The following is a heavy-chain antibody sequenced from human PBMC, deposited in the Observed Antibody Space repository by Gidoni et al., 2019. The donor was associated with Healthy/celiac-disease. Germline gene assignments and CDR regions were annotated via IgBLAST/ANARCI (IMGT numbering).Heavy chain of an antibody. J-gene: IGHJ4*02. CDR1: GFTFSSYA. Sequence: EVQLLESGGGLVQPGGSLRISCAASGFTFSSYAMSWVRQAPGKGLEWVSSISGSGGSTYYADSVKGRFTISRDNSKNTLYLQMNSLRAEDTAVYYCAKMVGTLSRYGYFDYWGQGTLVTVSS. CDR3: AKMVGTLSRYGYFDY. D-gene: IGHD2-15*01. V-gene: IGHV3-23*01. CDR2: ISGSGGST.